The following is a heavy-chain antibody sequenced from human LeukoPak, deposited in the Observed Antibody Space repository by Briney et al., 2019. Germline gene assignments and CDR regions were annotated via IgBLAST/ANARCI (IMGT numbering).Heavy chain of an antibody. CDR1: GGSISGHY. CDR3: ARGRGYYDFWSGYSTPDY. J-gene: IGHJ4*02. Sequence: SETLSLTCTVSGGSISGHYWTWIRQPPGKGLEWIGYIFDNGSTNFNSSLQSRVTMSLDTSKNQFSLKLSSVTAADTAVHYCARGRGYYDFWSGYSTPDYWGQGTLVTVSS. V-gene: IGHV4-59*11. D-gene: IGHD3-3*01. CDR2: IFDNGST.